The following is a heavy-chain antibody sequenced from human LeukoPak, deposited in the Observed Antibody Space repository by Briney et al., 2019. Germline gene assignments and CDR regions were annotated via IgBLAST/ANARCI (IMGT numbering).Heavy chain of an antibody. D-gene: IGHD6-13*01. CDR1: GFTFGTYS. CDR2: ISSSSNTK. CDR3: AREDTGYSSSWTDY. Sequence: QPGGSLRLSCAASGFTFGTYSMNWVRQAPGKGLEWVSYISSSSNTKYYADSVKGRFTISRDNSKNTLYLQMNSLRAEDTAVYYCAREDTGYSSSWTDYWGQGTLVTVSS. V-gene: IGHV3-48*01. J-gene: IGHJ4*02.